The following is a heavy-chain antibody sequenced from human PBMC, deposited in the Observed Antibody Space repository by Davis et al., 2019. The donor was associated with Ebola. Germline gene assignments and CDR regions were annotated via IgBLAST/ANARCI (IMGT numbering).Heavy chain of an antibody. CDR2: ISSSGSTI. J-gene: IGHJ4*02. Sequence: GGSLRLSCAASGFTVSSYEMNWVRQAPGKGLEWVSYISSSGSTIYYADTVKGRFTISRDNAKNSLYLQMNSLRAEDTAVYYCARVWYYYGSGSYYSADYSFDYWGQGTLVTVSS. V-gene: IGHV3-48*03. CDR3: ARVWYYYGSGSYYSADYSFDY. D-gene: IGHD3-10*01. CDR1: GFTVSSYE.